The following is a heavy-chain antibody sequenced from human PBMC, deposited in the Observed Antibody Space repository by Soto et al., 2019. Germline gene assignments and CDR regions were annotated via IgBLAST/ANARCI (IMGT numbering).Heavy chain of an antibody. V-gene: IGHV3-11*05. CDR1: GFDFSDYY. CDR2: ISSNGGYT. CDR3: ANRFVIVPAVLGRNYHYGMDV. J-gene: IGHJ6*02. D-gene: IGHD2-2*01. Sequence: QVQLVESGGGLVKPGGSLTLSCAASGFDFSDYYMTWIRQDPRKGLEWISYISSNGGYTKYADSVKGRFTIFRDNSRNTVHMQMNSLRADDTAVYYCANRFVIVPAVLGRNYHYGMDVWGQGTTVTVSS.